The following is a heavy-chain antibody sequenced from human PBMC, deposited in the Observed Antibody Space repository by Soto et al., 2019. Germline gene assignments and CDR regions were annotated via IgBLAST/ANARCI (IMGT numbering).Heavy chain of an antibody. V-gene: IGHV2-5*02. J-gene: IGHJ5*02. Sequence: QITLKESGPPLVKPTQTLTLTCTFSGFSLTTRGVGVGWIRQPAGKALECLALIYWDDDKRYSPSLQSRLSITKDTSKNHVVLTMTNVDPVDTATYYCAHIPNYYQYDWFDPWGQGTLVSVSS. CDR2: IYWDDDK. CDR3: AHIPNYYQYDWFDP. CDR1: GFSLTTRGVG. D-gene: IGHD3-16*01.